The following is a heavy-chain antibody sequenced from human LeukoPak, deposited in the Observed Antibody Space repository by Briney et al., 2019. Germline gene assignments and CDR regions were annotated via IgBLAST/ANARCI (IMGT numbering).Heavy chain of an antibody. D-gene: IGHD1-7*01. J-gene: IGHJ1*01. CDR1: GGSFSGYY. Sequence: SETLSLTCAVYGGSFSGYYWSWIRQPPGKGLEWIGEINHSGSTNYNPSLKSRVTISVDTSKNQFSLKVNSLTAADTAVYYCARGLTGTTSIFQYWGQGTLVTVSS. V-gene: IGHV4-34*01. CDR3: ARGLTGTTSIFQY. CDR2: INHSGST.